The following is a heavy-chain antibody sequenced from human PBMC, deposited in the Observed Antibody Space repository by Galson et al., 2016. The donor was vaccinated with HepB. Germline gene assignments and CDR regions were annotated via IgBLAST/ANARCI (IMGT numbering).Heavy chain of an antibody. D-gene: IGHD2/OR15-2a*01. CDR1: GFTFSNYW. CDR2: VNGDGTNI. V-gene: IGHV3-74*01. Sequence: SLRLSCAVSGFTFSNYWMHWVRQAPGKGLMWISRVNGDGTNIAYADSVKGRFTISRDNAKDTIYLEMNGLRAEDTAVYYCARDSVFTSSKGVPFDHWGQGTPVTVSS. CDR3: ARDSVFTSSKGVPFDH. J-gene: IGHJ4*02.